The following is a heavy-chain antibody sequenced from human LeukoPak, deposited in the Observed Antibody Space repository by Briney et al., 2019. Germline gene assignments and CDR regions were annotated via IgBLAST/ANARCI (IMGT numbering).Heavy chain of an antibody. CDR3: VTEVSGSFPT. Sequence: GGSLRLSCAASGFTFSTYEMNWVRQAPGKGLEWVSYISSRGSAIYYADSVKGRFTISRDIAKTSLYLQMNSLKSEDTAVYYCVTEVSGSFPTWGQGTLVTVSS. CDR1: GFTFSTYE. CDR2: ISSRGSAI. D-gene: IGHD1-26*01. J-gene: IGHJ4*02. V-gene: IGHV3-48*03.